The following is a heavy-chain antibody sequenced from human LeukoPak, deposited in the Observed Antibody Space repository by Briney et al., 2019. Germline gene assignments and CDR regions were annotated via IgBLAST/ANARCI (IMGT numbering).Heavy chain of an antibody. CDR1: GYTFTSYD. D-gene: IGHD3-22*01. Sequence: GASVEVSCKASGYTFTSYDINWVRQATGQGLEWMGWMNPNSGNTGYAQKFQGRVTITRNTSISTAYMELSSLRSEDTAVYYCARALSSGYYYDDAFDIWGQGTMVTVSS. CDR3: ARALSSGYYYDDAFDI. J-gene: IGHJ3*02. V-gene: IGHV1-8*03. CDR2: MNPNSGNT.